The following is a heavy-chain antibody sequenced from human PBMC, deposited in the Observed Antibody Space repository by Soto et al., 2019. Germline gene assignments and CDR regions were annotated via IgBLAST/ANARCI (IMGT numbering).Heavy chain of an antibody. CDR3: ARGSPTTTPFDY. J-gene: IGHJ4*02. Sequence: QVQLVQSGADLKKPGASVKVSCKASGYTFTDYYMHWVRQAPGQGLEWMGWINPNNGGTSYAQKFEGWVTMTRDTSLSTAYMEVRRLTSDDTAVYYCARGSPTTTPFDYWGQGTLVTVSS. CDR1: GYTFTDYY. V-gene: IGHV1-2*04. D-gene: IGHD1-1*01. CDR2: INPNNGGT.